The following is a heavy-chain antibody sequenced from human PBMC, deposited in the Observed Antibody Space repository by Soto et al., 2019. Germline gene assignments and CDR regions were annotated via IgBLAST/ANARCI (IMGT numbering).Heavy chain of an antibody. D-gene: IGHD2-21*02. Sequence: QVQLQESGPGLVKPSQTLSLTCTVSGGSISSGGYYWSWIRQHPGKGLEWIGYIYYSGSTYYNPSLKSRVTRSVDTSKNQYSLKLSSVTAADTALYYCARDRLGGVTFAYWGQGTLVTVSS. V-gene: IGHV4-31*03. J-gene: IGHJ4*02. CDR1: GGSISSGGYY. CDR2: IYYSGST. CDR3: ARDRLGGVTFAY.